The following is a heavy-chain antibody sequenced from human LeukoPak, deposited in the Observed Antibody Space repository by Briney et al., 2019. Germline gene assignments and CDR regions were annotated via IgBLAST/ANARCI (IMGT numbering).Heavy chain of an antibody. J-gene: IGHJ4*02. V-gene: IGHV3-53*01. CDR3: TTGERRFDSSGFYPYYFDF. Sequence: GGSLRLSCAASGFTVSSNYMSWVRQAPGKGLEWVSVFYSGGSRYYADSVKGRLTISRDNSKNTLYFQMNSLKIEDTAVYYCTTGERRFDSSGFYPYYFDFWGQGTLVTVSS. CDR2: FYSGGSR. D-gene: IGHD3-22*01. CDR1: GFTVSSNY.